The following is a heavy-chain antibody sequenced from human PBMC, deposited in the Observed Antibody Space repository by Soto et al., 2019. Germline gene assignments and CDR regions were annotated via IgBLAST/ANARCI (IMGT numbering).Heavy chain of an antibody. CDR3: ARPSDKGDYYYGLDV. CDR1: GYTFTDYY. CDR2: INTNTDGV. Sequence: QVQLVQSGAEVKKPGASVNVSCKASGYTFTDYYIHWVRQAPGQGLEWMGWINTNTDGVNYAQKFQGRVTMTRDTSISTADMELSRLRSDDTAVYYCARPSDKGDYYYGLDVWGQGTAVTVSS. D-gene: IGHD6-6*01. V-gene: IGHV1-2*02. J-gene: IGHJ6*02.